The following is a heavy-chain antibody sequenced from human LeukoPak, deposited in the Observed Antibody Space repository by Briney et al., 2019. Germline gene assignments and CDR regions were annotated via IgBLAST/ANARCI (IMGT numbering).Heavy chain of an antibody. D-gene: IGHD3-22*01. J-gene: IGHJ3*02. CDR3: AKGRSYDSSGYYYSGNAFDI. CDR1: GFTFSSYG. V-gene: IGHV3-23*01. Sequence: GGSLRLSCAASGFTFSSYGMSWVRQAPGKGLEWVSAISGSGGSTYYADSVKGRFTISRDNSKNTLYLQMNSLRAEDTAVYYCAKGRSYDSSGYYYSGNAFDIWGQGTMVTVSS. CDR2: ISGSGGST.